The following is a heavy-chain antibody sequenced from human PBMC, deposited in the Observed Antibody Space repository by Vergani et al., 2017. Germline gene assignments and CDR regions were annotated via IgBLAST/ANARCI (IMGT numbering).Heavy chain of an antibody. CDR3: AKFPLNITTPDRGDF. CDR1: GFTFSVYS. V-gene: IGHV3-21*06. Sequence: EVHLVESGGGLVKPGGSLRLSCGASGFTFSVYSLNWVRQSPGKGLEWISSINGNSAYIYYADSVRGRFTISRDNDKNLMFLQMHSLRVEDTALYYCAKFPLNITTPDRGDFWGQGSLVTVSS. CDR2: INGNSAYI. J-gene: IGHJ4*02. D-gene: IGHD1-1*01.